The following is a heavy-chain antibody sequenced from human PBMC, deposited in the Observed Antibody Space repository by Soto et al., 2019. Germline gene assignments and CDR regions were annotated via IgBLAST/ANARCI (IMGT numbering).Heavy chain of an antibody. D-gene: IGHD3-22*01. CDR1: GGSISSYY. V-gene: IGHV4-59*01. CDR2: IYYSGST. CDR3: ARGYYDSSGYYYLNFDY. Sequence: SETLSLTCTVSGGSISSYYWSRIRQPPGKGLEWIGYIYYSGSTNYNPSLKSRVTISVDTSKNQFSLKLSSVTAADTAVYYCARGYYDSSGYYYLNFDYWGQGTLVTVSS. J-gene: IGHJ4*02.